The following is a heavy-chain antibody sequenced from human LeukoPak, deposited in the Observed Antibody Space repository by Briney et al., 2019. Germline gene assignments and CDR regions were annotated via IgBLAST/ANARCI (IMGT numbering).Heavy chain of an antibody. D-gene: IGHD5-24*01. J-gene: IGHJ4*02. CDR3: ARLRRDGYSYFDY. V-gene: IGHV4-59*01. CDR2: INNSGSA. Sequence: PSETLSLTCTVSGGSISSCCWSWIRQPPGKGLEWIGYINNSGSANYSPSLKRRVTISADTPKNQLSLRLSSVTAADTAVYYCARLRRDGYSYFDYWGQGTLVTVSS. CDR1: GGSISSCC.